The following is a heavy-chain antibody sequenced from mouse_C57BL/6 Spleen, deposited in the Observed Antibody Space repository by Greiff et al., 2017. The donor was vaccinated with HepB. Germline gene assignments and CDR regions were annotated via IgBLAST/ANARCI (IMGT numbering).Heavy chain of an antibody. CDR1: GFTFSSYA. V-gene: IGHV5-4*01. CDR2: ISDGGSYT. D-gene: IGHD1-1*01. Sequence: EVKLEESGGGLVKPGGSLKLSCAASGFTFSSYAMSWVRQTPEKRLEWVATISDGGSYTYYPDNVKGRFTISRDNAKNNLYLQMSHLKSEDTAMYYCARDQGSRFAYWGQGTLVTVSA. CDR3: ARDQGSRFAY. J-gene: IGHJ3*01.